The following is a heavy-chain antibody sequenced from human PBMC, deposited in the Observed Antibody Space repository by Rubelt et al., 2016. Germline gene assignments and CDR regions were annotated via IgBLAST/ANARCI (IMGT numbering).Heavy chain of an antibody. D-gene: IGHD3-22*01. V-gene: IGHV2-26*01. CDR3: ARTIYDSSYYYNYFDY. J-gene: IGHJ4*02. CDR2: IFSNDEE. CDR1: GFSLRNARMG. Sequence: QVTLKESGPVLVKPTETLTLTCTVSGFSLRNARMGVSWIRQPPGKALEWLAHIFSNDEESYSTSLKSRLAISKDTSKSQLVLTMTNMDPGDTATYYCARTIYDSSYYYNYFDYWGQGTLVTVSS.